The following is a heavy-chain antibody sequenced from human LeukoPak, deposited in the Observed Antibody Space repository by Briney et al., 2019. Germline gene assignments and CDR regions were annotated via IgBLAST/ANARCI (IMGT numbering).Heavy chain of an antibody. CDR1: GGSISSYY. D-gene: IGHD3-10*01. V-gene: IGHV4-59*01. CDR3: ARDGLLGQDPYYYYYGRDV. J-gene: IGHJ6*02. Sequence: SETLSLTCTVSGGSISSYYWSWIRQPPGKGLEWIGYIYYSGSTNYNPSLKSRVTISVDTSKNQFSLKLSSVTAADTAVYYCARDGLLGQDPYYYYYGRDVWGQGPTVTVSS. CDR2: IYYSGST.